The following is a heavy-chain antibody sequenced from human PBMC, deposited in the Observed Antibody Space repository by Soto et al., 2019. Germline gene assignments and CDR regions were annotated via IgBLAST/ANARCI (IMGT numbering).Heavy chain of an antibody. CDR3: ARVIRGYSYGPGGY. Sequence: ASVKVSCKASGYTFPSYGISWVRQAPGQGLEWMGWISAYNGNTNYAQKLQGRVTMTTDTSTSTAYMELRSLRSDDTAVYYCARVIRGYSYGPGGYWGQGTLDPVSS. D-gene: IGHD5-18*01. V-gene: IGHV1-18*01. CDR2: ISAYNGNT. CDR1: GYTFPSYG. J-gene: IGHJ4*02.